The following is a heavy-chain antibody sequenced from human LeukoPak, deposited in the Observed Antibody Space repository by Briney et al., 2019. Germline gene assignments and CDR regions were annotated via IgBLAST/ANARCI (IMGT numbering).Heavy chain of an antibody. CDR3: ARDEIMTTFGGVIPDY. Sequence: SETLSLTCTVSGGSISSRSYYWGWIRQPPGKGLEWIGSIYYSGSTYYNPSLKSRVTISVDTSKNQFSLKLSSVTAADTAVYYCARDEIMTTFGGVIPDYWGQGTLVTVSS. J-gene: IGHJ4*02. V-gene: IGHV4-39*02. CDR2: IYYSGST. D-gene: IGHD3-16*02. CDR1: GGSISSRSYY.